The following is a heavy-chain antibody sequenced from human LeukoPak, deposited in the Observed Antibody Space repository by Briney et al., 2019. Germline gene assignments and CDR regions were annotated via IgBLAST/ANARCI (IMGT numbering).Heavy chain of an antibody. Sequence: ASVKVSCKASGYTFTSYDINWVRPATGQGLEWMGWMNPNSGNTSYAQKLQGRVTITRNTSISTAYMELSSLRSEDTAVYYCARDSNSGYAFDTWGQGTMVTVSS. D-gene: IGHD1-1*01. V-gene: IGHV1-8*03. CDR3: ARDSNSGYAFDT. CDR2: MNPNSGNT. J-gene: IGHJ3*02. CDR1: GYTFTSYD.